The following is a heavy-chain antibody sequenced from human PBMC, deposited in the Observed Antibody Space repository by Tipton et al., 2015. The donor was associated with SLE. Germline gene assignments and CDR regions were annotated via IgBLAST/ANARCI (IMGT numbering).Heavy chain of an antibody. CDR1: GFTFSTYS. Sequence: GSLRLSCAASGFTFSTYSMNWVRQAPGKGLEWVSSIIGRGGSIYYADSVKGRFTISRDNSKNTLNLQMNSLRVEDTAVYYCAKDLEYSGYDAFDIWGQGTMVTVSS. V-gene: IGHV3-23*01. D-gene: IGHD5-12*01. CDR2: IIGRGGSI. CDR3: AKDLEYSGYDAFDI. J-gene: IGHJ3*02.